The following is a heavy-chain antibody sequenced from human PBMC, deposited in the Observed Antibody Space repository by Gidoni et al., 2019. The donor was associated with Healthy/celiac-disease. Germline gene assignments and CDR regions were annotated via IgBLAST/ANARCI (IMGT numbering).Heavy chain of an antibody. D-gene: IGHD2-15*01. CDR1: GFTFSDYY. CDR3: ARYCSGGSCYQPLETDLHYGMDV. Sequence: QVQLVESGGGLVKPGGSLRLSCAASGFTFSDYYMSWIRQAPGKGLGWFSYISISGSTIYYADSVKGRFTISRDNAKNSLYLQMNSLRAEDTAVYYCARYCSGGSCYQPLETDLHYGMDVWGQGTTVSVSS. J-gene: IGHJ6*02. CDR2: ISISGSTI. V-gene: IGHV3-11*01.